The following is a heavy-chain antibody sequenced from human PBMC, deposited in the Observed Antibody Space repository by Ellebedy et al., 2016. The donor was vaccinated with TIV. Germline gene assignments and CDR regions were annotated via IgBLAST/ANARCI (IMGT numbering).Heavy chain of an antibody. J-gene: IGHJ6*02. CDR3: AKGLWLSLRFKYDYYYGMDV. V-gene: IGHV3-23*01. Sequence: GGSLRLXXAASGFTFSSYAMSWVRQAPGKGLEWVSAISGSGGSTYYADSVKGRFTISRDNSKNTLYLQMNSLRAEDTAVYYCAKGLWLSLRFKYDYYYGMDVWGQGTTVTVSS. CDR2: ISGSGGST. CDR1: GFTFSSYA. D-gene: IGHD3-10*01.